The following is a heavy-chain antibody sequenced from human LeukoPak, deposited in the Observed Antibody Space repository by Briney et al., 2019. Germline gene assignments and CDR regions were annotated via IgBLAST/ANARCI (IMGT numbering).Heavy chain of an antibody. Sequence: PSETLSLTCTVSGGSISSSSYYWGWIRQPPGKGLEWIGSIYYSGSTYYNPSLKSRVTTSVDTSKNQFSLKLSSVTAADTAVYYCAGPSGSGYYYGPVDAFDIWGQGTMVTVSS. J-gene: IGHJ3*02. D-gene: IGHD3-22*01. CDR1: GGSISSSSYY. CDR3: AGPSGSGYYYGPVDAFDI. V-gene: IGHV4-39*01. CDR2: IYYSGST.